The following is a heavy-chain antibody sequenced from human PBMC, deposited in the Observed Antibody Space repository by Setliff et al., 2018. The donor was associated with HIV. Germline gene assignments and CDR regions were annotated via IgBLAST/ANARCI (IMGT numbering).Heavy chain of an antibody. CDR2: IYSGYST. CDR1: GFTVSSNY. CDR3: ARQNSGYAPGPFDY. J-gene: IGHJ4*02. Sequence: GGSLRLSCAASGFTVSSNYMSWVRQAPGKGLEWVSVIYSGYSTYYADPVKGRFTISRDNSKNTLYLQMNSLRVDDTAVYYCARQNSGYAPGPFDYWGQGILVTVSS. D-gene: IGHD5-12*01. V-gene: IGHV3-66*02.